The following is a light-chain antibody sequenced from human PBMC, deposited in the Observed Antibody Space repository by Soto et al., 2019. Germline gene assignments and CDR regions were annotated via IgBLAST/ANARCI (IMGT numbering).Light chain of an antibody. CDR1: HTISSSY. CDR3: QHYGYSQWT. Sequence: EIVLTQSPGTLSLSPGERATLSCRASHTISSSYLAWYQQKPGQAPRLLMYGVYTRASGIPDRFSGSGSGTEFTLTITRLEPEDSAVYFCQHYGYSQWTFGQGTKVDIK. CDR2: GVY. V-gene: IGKV3-20*01. J-gene: IGKJ1*01.